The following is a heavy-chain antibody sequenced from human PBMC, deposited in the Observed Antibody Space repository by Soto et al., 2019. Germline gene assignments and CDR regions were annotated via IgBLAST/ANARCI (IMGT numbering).Heavy chain of an antibody. CDR3: AKRPGYYFDN. V-gene: IGHV3-23*01. CDR1: GFTFSSYA. D-gene: IGHD6-25*01. CDR2: ISGGGHST. J-gene: IGHJ4*02. Sequence: GGSLRLSCAASGFTFSSYAMSWVSQAPGKGLEWVSAISGGGHSTFSADSVKGRFTISRDNSKNTLYLQMNSLRAEDTAVYYCAKRPGYYFDNWGQGTLVTVSS.